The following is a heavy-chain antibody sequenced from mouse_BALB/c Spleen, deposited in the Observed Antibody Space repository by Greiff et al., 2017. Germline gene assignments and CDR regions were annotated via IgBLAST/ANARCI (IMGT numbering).Heavy chain of an antibody. V-gene: IGHV5-12-1*01. CDR3: ARHVEGYYFDY. CDR2: ISSGGGST. J-gene: IGHJ2*01. CDR1: GFAFSSYD. Sequence: EVQLVESGGGLVKPGGSLKLSCAASGFAFSSYDMSWVRQTPEKRLEWVAYISSGGGSTYYPDTVKGRFTISRDNAKNTLYLQMSSLKSEDTAMYYCARHVEGYYFDYWGQGTTLTVSS.